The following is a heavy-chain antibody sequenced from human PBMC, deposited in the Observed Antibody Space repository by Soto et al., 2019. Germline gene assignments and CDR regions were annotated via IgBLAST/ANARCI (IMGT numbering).Heavy chain of an antibody. CDR1: GGSISSYY. CDR2: IYYSGST. CDR3: ARDQGSGYDVNDAFDI. J-gene: IGHJ3*02. V-gene: IGHV4-59*01. Sequence: SETLSLTCTVSGGSISSYYWSWIRQPPGKGLEWIGYIYYSGSTNYNPSLKSRVTISVDTSKNQFSLKLSSVTAADTAVYYCARDQGSGYDVNDAFDIWGQGTMVTVSS. D-gene: IGHD5-12*01.